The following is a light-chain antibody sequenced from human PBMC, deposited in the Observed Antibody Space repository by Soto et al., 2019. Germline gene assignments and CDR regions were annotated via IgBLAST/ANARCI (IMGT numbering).Light chain of an antibody. CDR1: SSNVGNNY. J-gene: IGLJ3*02. CDR3: AAWDDSLSGWV. Sequence: QSVLTQPPSASGTPGQRVTISCSGSSSNVGNNYVYWYLQLPGTAPKLLIYRNSQRPSGVPDRFSGSKSGTSASLAISGLGSEDEADYYCAAWDDSLSGWVFGGGTKLTVL. CDR2: RNS. V-gene: IGLV1-47*01.